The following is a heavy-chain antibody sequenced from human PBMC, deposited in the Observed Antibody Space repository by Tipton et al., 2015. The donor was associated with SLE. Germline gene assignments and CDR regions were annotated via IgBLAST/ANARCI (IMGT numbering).Heavy chain of an antibody. D-gene: IGHD6-13*01. CDR1: GGSISSSSYY. V-gene: IGHV4-39*01. J-gene: IGHJ5*02. Sequence: TLSLTCTVSGGSISSSSYYWGWIRQPPGKGLEWIGSIYYSGSTYYNPSLKSRVTISVDTSKNQFSLDLSSVTAADTAVYYCARQLIAARNWFDPWGQGTLVTV. CDR3: ARQLIAARNWFDP. CDR2: IYYSGST.